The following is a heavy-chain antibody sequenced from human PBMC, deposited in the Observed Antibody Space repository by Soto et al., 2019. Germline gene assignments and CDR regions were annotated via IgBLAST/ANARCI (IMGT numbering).Heavy chain of an antibody. D-gene: IGHD1-1*01. CDR3: AAPPTVWTGYFDC. J-gene: IGHJ4*02. CDR1: GFTFTSSA. V-gene: IGHV1-58*01. CDR2: IVVGSGNT. Sequence: SVKVSCKASGFTFTSSAVQWVRQARGQRLEWIGWIVVGSGNTNYAQKCQERVTITRDMSTSTAYMELRRLRSADTAVYYCAAPPTVWTGYFDCWGRETLVAVSS.